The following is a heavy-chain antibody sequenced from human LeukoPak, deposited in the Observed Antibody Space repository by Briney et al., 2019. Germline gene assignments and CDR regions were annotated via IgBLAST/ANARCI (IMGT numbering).Heavy chain of an antibody. D-gene: IGHD1-14*01. CDR2: INSDGSST. Sequence: GGSLRLSCAASGFTFSSYCMHWVRQAPGKGLLLVSRINSDGSSTSYADSVKGRFTISRDNAKKTLYLQMSSLRAEDTAVYYCAKGLKPTDYWGQGTLVTVSS. CDR1: GFTFSSYC. J-gene: IGHJ4*02. CDR3: AKGLKPTDY. V-gene: IGHV3-74*01.